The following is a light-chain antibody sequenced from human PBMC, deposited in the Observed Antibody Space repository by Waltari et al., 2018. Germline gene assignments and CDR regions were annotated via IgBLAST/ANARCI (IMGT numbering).Light chain of an antibody. CDR2: KAS. CDR3: QQYNSYSTT. Sequence: DIQMTQFTSTLTASVGDRVTITCRASQDTITWLAWYQPKPGNAPKLLIFKASSLETRVPSRFSGSVSGTEFTLIITSLQPDDLSTYYCQQYNSYSTTFGGGTKVEVK. V-gene: IGKV1-5*03. CDR1: QDTITW. J-gene: IGKJ4*01.